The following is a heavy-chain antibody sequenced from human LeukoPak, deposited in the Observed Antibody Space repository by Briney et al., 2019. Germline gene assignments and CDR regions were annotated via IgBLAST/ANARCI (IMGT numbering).Heavy chain of an antibody. CDR1: GFTFRNYG. CDR2: IPYDGSNK. D-gene: IGHD1-26*01. Sequence: GGSLRLSCAASGFTFRNYGFHWVRQAPGKGLEWVAVIPYDGSNKYYADSVKGRFTISRDNSKNTLYLQMNTLRAEDTAVYYCAKEVGYGMDVWGQGTTVTVSS. J-gene: IGHJ6*02. CDR3: AKEVGYGMDV. V-gene: IGHV3-30*18.